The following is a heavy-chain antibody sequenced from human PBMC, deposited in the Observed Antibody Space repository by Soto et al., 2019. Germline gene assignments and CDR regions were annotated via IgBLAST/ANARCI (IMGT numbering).Heavy chain of an antibody. CDR2: IYYSGST. CDR1: GGSISSGGYY. CDR3: ARAVGYEWDFDY. D-gene: IGHD5-12*01. Sequence: SETLSLTCTVSGGSISSGGYYWSWIRQHPGKGLEWIGYIYYSGSTNYNPSLKSRVTISVDTSKNQFSLKLSSVTAADTAVYNCARAVGYEWDFDYWGQGTLVTVSS. J-gene: IGHJ4*02. V-gene: IGHV4-61*08.